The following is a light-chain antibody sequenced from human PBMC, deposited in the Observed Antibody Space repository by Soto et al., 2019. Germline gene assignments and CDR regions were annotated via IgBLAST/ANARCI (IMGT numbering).Light chain of an antibody. J-gene: IGKJ4*01. CDR2: GTS. CDR3: QQYHNWPLT. CDR1: QSVSRN. Sequence: EIVMTQSPVTLSVSPGENTTLSCRASQSVSRNLAWYQQKPGQVPMLLIYGTSTRATGIPARFSAIGSGTAFTLSISSLQSEDFAVYYCQQYHNWPLTFGGGTKVEIK. V-gene: IGKV3D-15*01.